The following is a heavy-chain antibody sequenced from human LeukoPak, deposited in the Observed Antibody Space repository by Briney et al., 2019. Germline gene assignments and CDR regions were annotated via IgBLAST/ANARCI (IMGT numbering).Heavy chain of an antibody. CDR1: GGTFNSYA. J-gene: IGHJ6*03. CDR3: ARDGRGSRDSSAYYYYYYYMDV. D-gene: IGHD3-22*01. Sequence: ASVKVSCKASGGTFNSYAISWVRQAPGQGLEWMGWINPNSGGTNYAQKFQGRVTMTRDTSISTAYMELSRLRSDDTAVYYCARDGRGSRDSSAYYYYYYYMDVWGKGTTVTVSS. CDR2: INPNSGGT. V-gene: IGHV1-2*02.